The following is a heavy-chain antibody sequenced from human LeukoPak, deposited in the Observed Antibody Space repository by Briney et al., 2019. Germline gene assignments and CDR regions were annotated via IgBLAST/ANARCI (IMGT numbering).Heavy chain of an antibody. CDR3: VRGFCSGGSCYSPFFYHYYMDV. V-gene: IGHV3-21*01. CDR1: RFSFSSYS. D-gene: IGHD2-15*01. CDR2: ISSSSSYI. Sequence: GGSLRLSCAVSRFSFSSYSMNWVRQAPGKGLEWVSSISSSSSYIYYADSVKGRFTISRDNAKNSLYLQMNSLRAEDTAVYYCVRGFCSGGSCYSPFFYHYYMDVWGKGTTVTVSS. J-gene: IGHJ6*03.